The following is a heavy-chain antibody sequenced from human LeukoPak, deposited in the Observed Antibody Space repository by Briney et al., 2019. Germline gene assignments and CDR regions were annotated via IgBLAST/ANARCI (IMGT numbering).Heavy chain of an antibody. CDR1: GGTFSSYA. J-gene: IGHJ4*02. Sequence: ASVKVSCKASGGTFSSYAISWVRQAPGQGLEWIGWINPNTGGTNYAQKFSGTNYAQRFQGRIMMTRDTSITTAYMELSRLRSDDTAVYYCARARARGGPYFDYWGQGTLVTVSS. CDR2: INPNTGGT. D-gene: IGHD3-10*01. CDR3: ARARARGGPYFDY. V-gene: IGHV1-2*02.